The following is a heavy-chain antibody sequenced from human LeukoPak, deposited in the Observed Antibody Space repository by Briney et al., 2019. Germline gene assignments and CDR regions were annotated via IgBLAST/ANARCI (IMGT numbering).Heavy chain of an antibody. CDR3: ARDRLYCSSTSCGGTHDY. Sequence: PGGSLRLSCAASGFTFSSYWMSGVRQAPGKGLEWVANIKQDGSEKYYVDSVKGRFTISRDNAKNSLYLQMNSLRAEDTAVYYCARDRLYCSSTSCGGTHDYWGQGTLVTVSS. V-gene: IGHV3-7*01. D-gene: IGHD2-2*01. CDR2: IKQDGSEK. CDR1: GFTFSSYW. J-gene: IGHJ4*02.